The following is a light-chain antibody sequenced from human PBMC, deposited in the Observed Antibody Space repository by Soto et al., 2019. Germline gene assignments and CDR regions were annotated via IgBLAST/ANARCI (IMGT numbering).Light chain of an antibody. CDR3: QQYNSYPWT. Sequence: DIQMTQSPSTLSASVGDRVTITCRASQGISSWLAWYQQKPGTAPKLLIYKASTIEIGVPSRFSGGGSETEFTLTIASLQPDDFATYYCQQYNSYPWTFGQGTKVEI. CDR2: KAS. CDR1: QGISSW. V-gene: IGKV1-5*03. J-gene: IGKJ1*01.